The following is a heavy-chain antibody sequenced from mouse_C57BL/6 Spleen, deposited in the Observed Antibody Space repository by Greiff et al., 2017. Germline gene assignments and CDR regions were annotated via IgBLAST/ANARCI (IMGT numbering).Heavy chain of an antibody. CDR3: ARFYGCGPYYCDY. V-gene: IGHV1-80*01. Sequence: QVQLQQSGAELVKPGASVKISCKASGYAFSSYWMNWVKQRPGKGLEWIGQIYPGDGDTNYNGKFKGKATLTADKSSSTAYMQLSSLTSEDSAVYFCARFYGCGPYYCDYWGQGTTLTVSS. CDR2: IYPGDGDT. J-gene: IGHJ2*01. CDR1: GYAFSSYW. D-gene: IGHD1-1*01.